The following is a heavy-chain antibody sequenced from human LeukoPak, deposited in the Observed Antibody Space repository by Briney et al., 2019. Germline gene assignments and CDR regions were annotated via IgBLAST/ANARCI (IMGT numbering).Heavy chain of an antibody. J-gene: IGHJ5*02. CDR2: IYYSGST. Sequence: SGTLSLTCTVSGGSISSYYWSWIRQPPGKGLEWIGYIYYSGSTYYNPSLKSRVTISIQTSKNQFSLKLTSVTAADTAVYYCAGDYGDLLTGIRFDTWGQGTLVTVSS. CDR1: GGSISSYY. V-gene: IGHV4-59*06. CDR3: AGDYGDLLTGIRFDT. D-gene: IGHD4-17*01.